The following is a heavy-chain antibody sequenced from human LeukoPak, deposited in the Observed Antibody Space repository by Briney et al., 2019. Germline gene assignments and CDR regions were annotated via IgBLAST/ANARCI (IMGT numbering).Heavy chain of an antibody. CDR3: ARHKYYDSSGYNPLDP. Sequence: GESLKISCKGSGYSFTSYWIGWVRQMPGEGLEWMGIIYPGDSDTRYSPSFQGQVTISADKSISTAYLQWSSLKASDTAMYYCARHKYYDSSGYNPLDPWGQGTLVTVSS. J-gene: IGHJ5*02. CDR1: GYSFTSYW. CDR2: IYPGDSDT. D-gene: IGHD3-22*01. V-gene: IGHV5-51*01.